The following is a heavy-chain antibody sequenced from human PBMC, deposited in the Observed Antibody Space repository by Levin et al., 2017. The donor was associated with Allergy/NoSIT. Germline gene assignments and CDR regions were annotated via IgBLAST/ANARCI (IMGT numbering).Heavy chain of an antibody. J-gene: IGHJ4*02. CDR1: GFSLTTSGMC. CDR3: ARATNHYYGRGFDY. D-gene: IGHD3-10*01. V-gene: IGHV2-70*11. Sequence: SGPTLVKPTQTLTLTCTFSGFSLTTSGMCVSWIRQPPGNALEWLARIDWDDDKYYSTSLKTMLTISRDTSKNQVVLTMTSMDPVDTATYYCARATNHYYGRGFDYWGQGTPVTVSS. CDR2: IDWDDDK.